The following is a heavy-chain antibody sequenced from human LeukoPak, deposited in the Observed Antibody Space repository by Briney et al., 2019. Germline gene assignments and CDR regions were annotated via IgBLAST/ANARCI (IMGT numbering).Heavy chain of an antibody. CDR1: GGSFSGYY. CDR3: ARSRMDTMIVVVARNYSNWFDP. V-gene: IGHV4-34*01. CDR2: INHSGST. J-gene: IGHJ5*02. D-gene: IGHD3-22*01. Sequence: SETLSLTCAVYGGSFSGYYRSWIRQPPGRGLEWIGEINHSGSTNYNPSLKSRVTISVDTSKNQFSLKLSSVTAADTAVYYCARSRMDTMIVVVARNYSNWFDPWGQGTLVTVSS.